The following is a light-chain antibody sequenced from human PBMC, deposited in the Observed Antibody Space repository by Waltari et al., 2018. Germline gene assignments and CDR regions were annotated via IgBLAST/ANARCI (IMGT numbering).Light chain of an antibody. V-gene: IGKV4-1*01. CDR2: WAS. CDR1: QGILDGSNNRNS. Sequence: DIVMTQSPDSLAVSLGERATINCKSSQGILDGSNNRNSLAWYQQKPGQSPNLLIYWASTRESGVPDRFSGSGSGTDFTLTISSLQAEDVAVYYCQQFYSTPYTFGQGTKLEIK. J-gene: IGKJ2*01. CDR3: QQFYSTPYT.